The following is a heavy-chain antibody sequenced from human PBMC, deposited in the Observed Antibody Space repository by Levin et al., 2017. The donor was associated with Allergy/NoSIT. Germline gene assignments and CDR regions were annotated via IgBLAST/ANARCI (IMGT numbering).Heavy chain of an antibody. CDR3: ATTEVQGVLYYYYYMDV. D-gene: IGHD3-10*01. CDR2: IDPSDSYT. CDR1: GYTFTNFW. Sequence: GESLKISCQGSGYTFTNFWISWVRQMPGKGLEWMGKIDPSDSYTTYSPSFQGHVTISADKSISTAYLQWSSLRASDSAMYYCATTEVQGVLYYYYYMDVWGKGTTVTVSS. J-gene: IGHJ6*03. V-gene: IGHV5-10-1*01.